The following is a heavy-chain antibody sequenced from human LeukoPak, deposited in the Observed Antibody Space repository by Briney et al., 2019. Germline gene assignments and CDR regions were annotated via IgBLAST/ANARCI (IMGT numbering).Heavy chain of an antibody. Sequence: ASVKVSCKVSGYTLTELSMHWVRQAPGKGLEWMGGFDPEDGETIYAQKFQGRVTMTEDTSTDTAYMELSSLRSEDTAVYYCARPSSGSYYNSAFDIWGQGTMVTVSS. D-gene: IGHD3-10*01. V-gene: IGHV1-24*01. CDR1: GYTLTELS. CDR3: ARPSSGSYYNSAFDI. CDR2: FDPEDGET. J-gene: IGHJ3*02.